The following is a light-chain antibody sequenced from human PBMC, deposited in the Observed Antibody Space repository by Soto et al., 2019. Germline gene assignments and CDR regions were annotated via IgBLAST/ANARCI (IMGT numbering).Light chain of an antibody. CDR1: QSISSW. Sequence: GDRVTITCRASQSISSWLAWYQQKPGKAPNLLIYKASRLQSGVPSRFSGSGSGTEFTLTISSLQPDDFATYYCQQYNSYPYTFGQGNKLEIK. J-gene: IGKJ2*01. CDR2: KAS. V-gene: IGKV1-5*03. CDR3: QQYNSYPYT.